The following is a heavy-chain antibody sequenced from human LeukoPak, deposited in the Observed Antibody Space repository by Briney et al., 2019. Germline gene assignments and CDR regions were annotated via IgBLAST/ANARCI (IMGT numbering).Heavy chain of an antibody. CDR3: ARDLNSGSLFDY. Sequence: SETLSLTCTVSGGSISSYYWSWIRQHPGKGLEWIGYIYYSGSTNYNPSLKSRVTISVDTSKNQFSLKLSSVTAADTAVYYCARDLNSGSLFDYWGQGTLVTVSS. D-gene: IGHD1-26*01. V-gene: IGHV4-59*01. J-gene: IGHJ4*02. CDR1: GGSISSYY. CDR2: IYYSGST.